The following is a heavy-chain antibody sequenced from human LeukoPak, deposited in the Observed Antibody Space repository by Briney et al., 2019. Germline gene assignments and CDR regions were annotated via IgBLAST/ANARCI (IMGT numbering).Heavy chain of an antibody. CDR1: GYTFTGYY. J-gene: IGHJ6*03. CDR2: INPNSGGT. Sequence: GASVKVSCKASGYTFTGYYMHWVRQAPGQGLEWMGWINPNSGGTNYAQKFQGRVTMTRDTSISTAYMELSRLRSDDTAVYYCAREGGVTTYYYYYYMDVWGKGTTVTVSS. V-gene: IGHV1-2*02. D-gene: IGHD4-11*01. CDR3: AREGGVTTYYYYYYMDV.